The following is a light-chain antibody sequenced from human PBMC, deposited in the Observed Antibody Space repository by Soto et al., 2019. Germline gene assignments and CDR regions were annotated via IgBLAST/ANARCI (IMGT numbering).Light chain of an antibody. CDR3: QQYNNWPRT. J-gene: IGKJ1*01. V-gene: IGKV3-15*01. CDR1: QSVSSN. Sequence: EIVLTQSPATLSSSPGESATLSCRASQSVSSNLAWHQQKPGQAPRLLIYGASTRATGIPARFSGSGSGTEFTLTISSLQSEDFAVYYCQQYNNWPRTFGQGTKVDIK. CDR2: GAS.